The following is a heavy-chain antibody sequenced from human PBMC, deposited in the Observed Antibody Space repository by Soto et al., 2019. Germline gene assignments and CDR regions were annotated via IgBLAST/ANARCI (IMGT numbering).Heavy chain of an antibody. V-gene: IGHV4-59*01. CDR2: IYYSGST. D-gene: IGHD3-10*01. CDR3: GREKRGVDAFDI. CDR1: GGSISSYY. J-gene: IGHJ3*02. Sequence: SETLSLTCTVSGGSISSYYWSWIRQPPGKGLEWIGYIYYSGSTNYNPSLKSRVTISVDTSKNQFSLKLSSVTAADTAVYYCGREKRGVDAFDIWGQGTMVTVSS.